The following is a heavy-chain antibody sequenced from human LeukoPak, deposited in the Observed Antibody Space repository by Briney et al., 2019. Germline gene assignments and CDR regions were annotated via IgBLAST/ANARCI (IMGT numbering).Heavy chain of an antibody. V-gene: IGHV1-8*01. Sequence: ASVTVSCKASGYTFTSYDINWVRQAPGQGLEWMGWMNPNSGNTGYAQKFQGRVTMTRNTSISTAYMELSSLRSEDTAVYYCARRRSGSYYKNWFDPWGQGTLVTVSS. D-gene: IGHD3-10*01. CDR2: MNPNSGNT. CDR3: ARRRSGSYYKNWFDP. CDR1: GYTFTSYD. J-gene: IGHJ5*02.